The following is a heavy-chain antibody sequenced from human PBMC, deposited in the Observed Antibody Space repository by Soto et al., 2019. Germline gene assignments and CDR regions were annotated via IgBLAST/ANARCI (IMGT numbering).Heavy chain of an antibody. D-gene: IGHD3-22*01. J-gene: IGHJ4*02. CDR2: ISYSSNYI. Sequence: LRLSCAASGFTFSSYSMNWVRQAPGKGLEWVSFISYSSNYIYYADSVKGRFTISRDNAKNSLYMKMNSLRAEDTAVYYCARESDYYDSPSGYWGQGTLVTVSS. CDR1: GFTFSSYS. CDR3: ARESDYYDSPSGY. V-gene: IGHV3-21*01.